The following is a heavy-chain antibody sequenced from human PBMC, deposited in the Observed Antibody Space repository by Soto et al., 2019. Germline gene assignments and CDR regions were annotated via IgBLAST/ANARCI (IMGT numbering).Heavy chain of an antibody. CDR2: MNPTSEKI. V-gene: IGHV1-8*02. D-gene: IGHD3-16*01. J-gene: IGHJ3*01. CDR3: ARSPLKVWGNAFDV. Sequence: ASVKVSCKASQYSFTNYDLNWVRLAPGQGLEWMGWMNPTSEKIGVAEKFRGRVTLTWNTSTSTAHLELSSLTSQDTAIYFCARSPLKVWGNAFDVWGQGQGSPSPQ. CDR1: QYSFTNYD.